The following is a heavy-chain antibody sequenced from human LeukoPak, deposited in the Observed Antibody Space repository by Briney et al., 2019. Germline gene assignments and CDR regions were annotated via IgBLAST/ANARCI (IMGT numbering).Heavy chain of an antibody. J-gene: IGHJ4*02. CDR3: ARRNDGYFDY. V-gene: IGHV5-51*01. CDR2: IYPGDSDT. Sequence: GEPLQISCKGSGYSFTSYWIGCVRQMPAEGLEWMGIIYPGDSDTRYSPSFQGQVTISADKSISTAYLQWSSLKASDTAMYYCARRNDGYFDYWGQGTLVSVSS. D-gene: IGHD3-16*01. CDR1: GYSFTSYW.